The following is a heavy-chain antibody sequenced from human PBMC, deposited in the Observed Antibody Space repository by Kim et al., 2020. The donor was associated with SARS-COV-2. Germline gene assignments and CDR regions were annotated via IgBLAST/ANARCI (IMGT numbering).Heavy chain of an antibody. J-gene: IGHJ5*02. CDR2: T. V-gene: IGHV3-7*04. Sequence: TSTVDSVKGRFTSSRDNAKNSLYLQMSSLRPDDTALYYCARAVAANWFDPWGQGTLVTVSS. CDR3: ARAVAANWFDP. D-gene: IGHD6-19*01.